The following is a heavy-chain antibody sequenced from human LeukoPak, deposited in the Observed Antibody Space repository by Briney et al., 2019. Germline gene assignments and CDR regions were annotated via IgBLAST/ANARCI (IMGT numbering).Heavy chain of an antibody. J-gene: IGHJ6*03. CDR1: GGSISSGSYY. V-gene: IGHV4-61*02. CDR2: IYTSGST. CDR3: AREGGYYYMDV. D-gene: IGHD1-26*01. Sequence: PSETLSLTCTVSGGSISSGSYYWSWIRQPAGKGLEWIGRIYTSGSTNYNPSLKSRVTISVDMSKNQFSLKLSSVTAADTAVYYCAREGGYYYMDVWGKGTTVTISS.